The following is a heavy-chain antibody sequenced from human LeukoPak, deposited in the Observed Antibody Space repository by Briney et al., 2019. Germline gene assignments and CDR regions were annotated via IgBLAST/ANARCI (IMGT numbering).Heavy chain of an antibody. CDR2: NHPRVSAT. CDR1: GDGFANYW. Sequence: GESLKISCRVSGDGFANYWIGWVRHMPGEGLQWVAINHPRVSATHYSPSCQGRVTTSADKAITTAYLQWNSLRTSDTAIYYCARRAYLSQLGVDWFAPCGQGTLVTVSS. D-gene: IGHD2-21*01. J-gene: IGHJ5*02. CDR3: ARRAYLSQLGVDWFAP. V-gene: IGHV5-51*01.